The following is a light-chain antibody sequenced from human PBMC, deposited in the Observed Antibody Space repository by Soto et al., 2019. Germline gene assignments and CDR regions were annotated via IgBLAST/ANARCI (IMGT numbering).Light chain of an antibody. CDR1: QTVSNY. V-gene: IGKV3-11*01. J-gene: IGKJ4*01. Sequence: ETVLTQSPPTLSLSPGERATLSCRASQTVSNYLAWYQQKPGQSPRLLIYDASNRATGIPARFSGSGSGTDFTLTISSLEPEDFAVYYCQQRNYPLTFGGGTKVDIK. CDR2: DAS. CDR3: QQRNYPLT.